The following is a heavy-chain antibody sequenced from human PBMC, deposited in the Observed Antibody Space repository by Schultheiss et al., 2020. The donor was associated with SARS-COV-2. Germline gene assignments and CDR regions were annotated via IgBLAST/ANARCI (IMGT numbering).Heavy chain of an antibody. D-gene: IGHD4-23*01. J-gene: IGHJ6*02. V-gene: IGHV3-33*01. Sequence: GGSLRLSCAASGFTFSSYGMHWVRQAPGKGLEWVAVIWYDGSNKYYADSVKGRFTISRDNSKNTLYLQMNSLRAEDTAVYYCATEGYGGNSVYFGLDVWGQGTTVTVSS. CDR2: IWYDGSNK. CDR3: ATEGYGGNSVYFGLDV. CDR1: GFTFSSYG.